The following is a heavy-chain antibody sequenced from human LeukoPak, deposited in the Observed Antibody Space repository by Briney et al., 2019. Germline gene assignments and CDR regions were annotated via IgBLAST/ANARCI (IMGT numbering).Heavy chain of an antibody. J-gene: IGHJ4*02. V-gene: IGHV4-59*01. D-gene: IGHD6-19*01. Sequence: KTSETLSLTCTVSGGSISSYYWSWIRQPPGKGLEWIGYIYYSGSTNYNPSLKSRVTISVDTSKNQFSLKLSSVTAADTAAYYCARADSSGSFDYWGQGTLVTVSS. CDR3: ARADSSGSFDY. CDR1: GGSISSYY. CDR2: IYYSGST.